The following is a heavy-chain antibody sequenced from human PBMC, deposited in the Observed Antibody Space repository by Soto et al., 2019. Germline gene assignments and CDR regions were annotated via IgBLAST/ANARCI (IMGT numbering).Heavy chain of an antibody. CDR2: ISWNSGSI. J-gene: IGHJ4*02. D-gene: IGHD3-3*01. V-gene: IGHV3-9*01. CDR3: AKEGLFGVSDGVAFDY. Sequence: GGSLRLSCAASGFTFDDYAMHWVRQAPGKGLEWVSGISWNSGSIGYADSVKGRFTISRDNAKNSLYLQMNSLRAEDTALYYCAKEGLFGVSDGVAFDYWGQGTLVTVSS. CDR1: GFTFDDYA.